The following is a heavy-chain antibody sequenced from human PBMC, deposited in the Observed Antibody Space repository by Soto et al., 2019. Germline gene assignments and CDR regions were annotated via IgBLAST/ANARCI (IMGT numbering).Heavy chain of an antibody. J-gene: IGHJ4*02. Sequence: GGSLRLSCAASGFIFSDFGMSWVRQAPGKGLEWVSAIGGSGAPIYYADSVKGQFTISRDNSRNTLYLQLNSLRAEDTAVYYCARGGIRWNGFENWGQGTLVTVSS. D-gene: IGHD1-1*01. V-gene: IGHV3-23*01. CDR1: GFIFSDFG. CDR2: IGGSGAPI. CDR3: ARGGIRWNGFEN.